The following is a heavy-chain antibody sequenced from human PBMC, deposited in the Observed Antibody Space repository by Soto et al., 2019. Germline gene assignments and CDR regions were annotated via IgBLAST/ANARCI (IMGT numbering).Heavy chain of an antibody. CDR1: GYSFTSYW. D-gene: IGHD6-6*01. CDR2: IYPGDSDT. J-gene: IGHJ6*02. CDR3: ARRGLSSSSTFRYYYYVMAV. Sequence: PGESLKISCKGSGYSFTSYWIGWVRQMPGKGLEWMGIIYPGDSDTRYSPSFQGQVTISADKSISTAYLQWSSLKASDTAMYYCARRGLSSSSTFRYYYYVMAVWGQGPTVPVSS. V-gene: IGHV5-51*01.